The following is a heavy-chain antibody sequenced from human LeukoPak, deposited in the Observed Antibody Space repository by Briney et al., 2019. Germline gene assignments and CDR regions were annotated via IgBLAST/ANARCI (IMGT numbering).Heavy chain of an antibody. CDR3: ARDETSSSWYSD. D-gene: IGHD6-13*01. V-gene: IGHV1-2*02. Sequence: ASVKVSCKASGGTFSSYAISWVRQAPGQGLEWMGWINPNSGGTNYAQKFQGRVTMTRDTPISTAYMELSSLRSEDTAVYYCARDETSSSWYSDWGQGTLVTVSS. CDR2: INPNSGGT. CDR1: GGTFSSYA. J-gene: IGHJ4*02.